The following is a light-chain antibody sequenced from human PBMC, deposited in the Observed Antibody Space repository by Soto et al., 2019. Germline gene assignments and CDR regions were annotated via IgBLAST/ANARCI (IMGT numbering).Light chain of an antibody. Sequence: DIQMTQSPSNLSASVGDTVPIICRASQTISSWLAWYQQKPGKAPKLLIFDVSSLESGVPSRFSGSGSGTECTLTISRLQPDESATYYCQQYTTFWTFGQGTKVDIK. CDR1: QTISSW. CDR2: DVS. J-gene: IGKJ1*01. CDR3: QQYTTFWT. V-gene: IGKV1-5*02.